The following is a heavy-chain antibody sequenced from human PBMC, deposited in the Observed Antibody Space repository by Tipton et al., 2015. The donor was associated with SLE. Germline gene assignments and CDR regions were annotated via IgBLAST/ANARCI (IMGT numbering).Heavy chain of an antibody. D-gene: IGHD3-10*01. CDR3: TRETYYYASGN. CDR2: IKQDESKK. J-gene: IGHJ3*01. Sequence: SLRLSCAGSGFTFSSYWMTWVRQAPGKGLEWVANIKQDESKKFYVDSVKGRFTISRDNAKNSLYLQMNSLRAEDTAVYFCTRETYYYASGNWGQGTMVTVSS. V-gene: IGHV3-7*01. CDR1: GFTFSSYW.